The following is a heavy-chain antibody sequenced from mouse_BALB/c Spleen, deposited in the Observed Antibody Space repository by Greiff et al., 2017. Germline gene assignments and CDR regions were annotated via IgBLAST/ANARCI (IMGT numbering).Heavy chain of an antibody. CDR3: NAQGEDYYPMDY. CDR2: IDPENGDT. Sequence: VQLQQSGAELVRSGASVKLSCTASGFNIKDYYMHWVKQRPEQGLEWIGWIDPENGDTEYAPKFQGKATMTADTSSNTAYLQLSSLTSEDTAVYYCNAQGEDYYPMDYWGQGTSVTVSS. V-gene: IGHV14-4*02. CDR1: GFNIKDYY. J-gene: IGHJ4*01. D-gene: IGHD3-2*02.